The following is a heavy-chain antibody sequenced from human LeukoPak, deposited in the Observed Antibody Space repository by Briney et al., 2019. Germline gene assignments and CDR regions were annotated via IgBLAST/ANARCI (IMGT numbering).Heavy chain of an antibody. CDR2: IYYSGST. CDR1: GGSISSYY. D-gene: IGHD6-19*01. V-gene: IGHV4-59*12. CDR3: AREGAVAADFDY. J-gene: IGHJ4*02. Sequence: SETLSLTCTVSGGSISSYYWSWIRQPPGKGLEWIGYIYYSGSTNYNPSLKSRVTISVDTSKNQFSLKLSSVTAADTAVYYCAREGAVAADFDYWGQGTLVTVSS.